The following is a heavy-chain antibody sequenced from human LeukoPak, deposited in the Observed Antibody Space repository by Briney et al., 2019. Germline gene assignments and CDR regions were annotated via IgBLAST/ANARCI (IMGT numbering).Heavy chain of an antibody. CDR1: GYTFTSYG. V-gene: IGHV1-18*01. CDR3: ARLFGDAQYYYGMDV. CDR2: ISAYNGNT. D-gene: IGHD3-10*01. Sequence: AASVKVSCKASGYTFTSYGISWVRQAPGQGLEWMGWISAYNGNTNYAQKLQGRVTMTTDTSTSTAYMELRSLRSDDTAVYYCARLFGDAQYYYGMDVWGQGTTVTVSS. J-gene: IGHJ6*02.